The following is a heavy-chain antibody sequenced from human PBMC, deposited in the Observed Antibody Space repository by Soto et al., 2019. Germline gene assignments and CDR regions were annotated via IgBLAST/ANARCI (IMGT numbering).Heavy chain of an antibody. V-gene: IGHV4-30-2*01. J-gene: IGHJ4*02. CDR1: GGSISIGGYS. CDR3: ASGLDPYFDY. D-gene: IGHD4-17*01. CDR2: IYHSGST. Sequence: SETLSLTCAVSGGSISIGGYSWSWIRQPPGKGLEWIGYIYHSGSTYYNPSLKSRVTISVDRSKNQFSLKLSSVTAADTAVYYCASGLDPYFDYWGQGTLVTVS.